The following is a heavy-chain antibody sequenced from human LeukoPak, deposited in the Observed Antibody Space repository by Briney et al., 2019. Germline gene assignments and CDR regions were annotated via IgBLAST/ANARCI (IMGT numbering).Heavy chain of an antibody. Sequence: PSETLSLTCTVSGGSISSYYWSWIRQSAGKGLEWIGRIYTSGSTNYNPSLKSRVTISVDTSKNQFSLKLNSVTAADTAVYYCARESITVVRGVNDYWGQGTLVTVSS. V-gene: IGHV4-4*07. CDR1: GGSISSYY. J-gene: IGHJ4*02. CDR3: ARESITVVRGVNDY. CDR2: IYTSGST. D-gene: IGHD3-10*01.